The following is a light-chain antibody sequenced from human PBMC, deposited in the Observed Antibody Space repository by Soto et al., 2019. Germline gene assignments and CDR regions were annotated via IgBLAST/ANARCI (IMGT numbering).Light chain of an antibody. CDR2: DVS. V-gene: IGLV2-14*01. Sequence: QSALTQPASVSGSPGQSITISCTGTSSDVGGYNYVSWYQQHPGKAPKLMIYDVSNRPSGVSNRFSSSKSGNTASLTISGRQAEDEADYYCSSYTSSSTPYVFGPGTKLTVL. J-gene: IGLJ1*01. CDR1: SSDVGGYNY. CDR3: SSYTSSSTPYV.